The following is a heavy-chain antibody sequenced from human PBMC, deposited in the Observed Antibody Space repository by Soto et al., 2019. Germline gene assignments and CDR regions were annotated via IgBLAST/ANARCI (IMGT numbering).Heavy chain of an antibody. D-gene: IGHD6-19*01. Sequence: GESLKISCKGSGYIFTSYWISWVRQMPGKGLEWMGRIDPSDSYTNYSPSFQGHVTISADKSISTAYLQWSSLKASDTAMYYCARGAGISPSHYYYGMDVWGQGTTVTVSS. CDR3: ARGAGISPSHYYYGMDV. J-gene: IGHJ6*02. CDR1: GYIFTSYW. CDR2: IDPSDSYT. V-gene: IGHV5-10-1*01.